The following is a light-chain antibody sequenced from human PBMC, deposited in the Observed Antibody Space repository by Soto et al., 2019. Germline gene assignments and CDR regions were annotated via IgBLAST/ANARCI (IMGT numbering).Light chain of an antibody. CDR3: QQYNVWPLT. J-gene: IGKJ4*01. V-gene: IGKV3-15*01. Sequence: EIVMTHSPAALSVSPCERAALFCSASQSVSSNLAWYQQKPGQAPRLLIYCASTRATGIPARFSGSGSGTEFTLTISSLQSEDFAVYYCQQYNVWPLTFGGGTKVDI. CDR1: QSVSSN. CDR2: CAS.